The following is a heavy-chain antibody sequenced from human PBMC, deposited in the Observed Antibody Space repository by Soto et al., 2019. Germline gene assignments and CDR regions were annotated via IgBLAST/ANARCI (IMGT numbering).Heavy chain of an antibody. CDR1: GFTFSSYS. V-gene: IGHV3-48*02. D-gene: IGHD5-18*01. CDR3: ASDEGYSYRSPYYYGMDV. Sequence: PGGSLRLSCAASGFTFSSYSMNWVRQAPGKGLEWVSYISSSSSTIYYADSVKGRFTISRDNAKNSLYLQMNSLRDEDTAVYYCASDEGYSYRSPYYYGMDVWGQGTKVTVYS. CDR2: ISSSSSTI. J-gene: IGHJ6*02.